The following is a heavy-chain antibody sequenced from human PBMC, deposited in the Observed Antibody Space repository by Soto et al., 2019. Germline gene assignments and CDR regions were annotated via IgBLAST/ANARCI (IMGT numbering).Heavy chain of an antibody. CDR1: GGTFSSYA. CDR3: ARRGTTVITHYYYYGMDV. D-gene: IGHD4-17*01. V-gene: IGHV1-69*13. CDR2: IIPIFGTA. Sequence: SVKVSCKASGGTFSSYAISWVRQAPGQGLEWMGGIIPIFGTANYAQKFQGRVTITADESTSTAYMELSSLRSEDTAVYYCARRGTTVITHYYYYGMDVWGQGTTVTVSS. J-gene: IGHJ6*02.